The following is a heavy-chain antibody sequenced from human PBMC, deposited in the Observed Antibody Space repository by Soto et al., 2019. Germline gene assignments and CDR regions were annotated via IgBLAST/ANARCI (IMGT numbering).Heavy chain of an antibody. D-gene: IGHD6-19*01. CDR3: AKSSGWSPGGVGFFDS. CDR1: GFTFSSYA. Sequence: EVQLLESGGGLVRPGGSLRLSCAASGFTFSSYAVTWVRQAPGKGLEWVSGISGSGSRTYYAESVKGRFTISRDNSKNTLYLQMNSLRAEDTAVYYCAKSSGWSPGGVGFFDSWGQGTLVTVSS. J-gene: IGHJ4*02. V-gene: IGHV3-23*01. CDR2: ISGSGSRT.